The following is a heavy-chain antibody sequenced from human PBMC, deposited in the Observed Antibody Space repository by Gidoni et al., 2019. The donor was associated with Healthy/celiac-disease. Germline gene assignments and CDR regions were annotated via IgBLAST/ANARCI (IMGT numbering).Heavy chain of an antibody. CDR1: GGTFSSYA. V-gene: IGHV1-69*04. CDR3: ASLVGLSGSYPTDDY. CDR2: IIPILGIA. J-gene: IGHJ4*02. D-gene: IGHD1-26*01. Sequence: QVQLVQSGAEVKKPGSSVKVSCKASGGTFSSYAISWVRQDPGQGLEWMGRIIPILGIANYAQKCQGRVTITADKSTSTAYMELSSLRSEDTAVYYCASLVGLSGSYPTDDYWGQGTLVTVSS.